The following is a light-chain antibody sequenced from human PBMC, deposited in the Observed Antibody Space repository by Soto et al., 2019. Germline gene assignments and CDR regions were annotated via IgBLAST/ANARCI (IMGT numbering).Light chain of an antibody. Sequence: EIVLTQSPGTLSLSPGERATLSCRASQSVSANHLAWYQQKPGQAPRLLIYGASNRATGIPDRFSGRGSGTDFTLTISRLEPEDFAVYYCQQYGSSPLTFGGGTKVEIK. J-gene: IGKJ4*01. CDR1: QSVSANH. CDR2: GAS. CDR3: QQYGSSPLT. V-gene: IGKV3-20*01.